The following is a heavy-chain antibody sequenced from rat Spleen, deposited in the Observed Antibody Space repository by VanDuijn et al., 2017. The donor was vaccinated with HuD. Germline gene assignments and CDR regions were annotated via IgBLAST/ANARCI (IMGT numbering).Heavy chain of an antibody. D-gene: IGHD1-9*01. Sequence: VQLKESGPGLVQPSQTLSLTCTVSGFSLTSNSVRWVRQAPTKGLEWVATISYCDSSGHSSTYYRDSVKGRFTISRDNAKSTLSLQMDSLRSEDTATYYCAREGTYYGDYFDYWGQGVMVTVSS. CDR3: AREGTYYGDYFDY. V-gene: IGHV5-29*01. CDR1: GFSLTSNS. J-gene: IGHJ2*01. CDR2: ISYCDSSGHSST.